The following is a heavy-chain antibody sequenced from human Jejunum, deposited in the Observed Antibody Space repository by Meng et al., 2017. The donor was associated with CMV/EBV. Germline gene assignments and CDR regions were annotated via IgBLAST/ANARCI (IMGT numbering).Heavy chain of an antibody. D-gene: IGHD3-22*01. CDR2: ITYSSKTI. V-gene: IGHV3-21*01. Sequence: TFSTDTMNWVSQAPGMGLEWVSSITYSSKTIYYADSVKGRFTVSRDNAENSLYLQMNSLRSEDTAVYYCATTYYYDSSAYYYRHFDYWGQGTLVHRLL. J-gene: IGHJ4*02. CDR1: TFSTDT. CDR3: ATTYYYDSSAYYYRHFDY.